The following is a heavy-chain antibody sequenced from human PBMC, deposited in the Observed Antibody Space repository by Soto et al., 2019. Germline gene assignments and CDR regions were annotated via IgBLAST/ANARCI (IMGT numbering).Heavy chain of an antibody. CDR2: MNPGSGDT. V-gene: IGHV1-8*01. D-gene: IGHD3-10*02. CDR3: ARMETFCSLNWFDP. CDR1: GYSFTNND. J-gene: IGHJ5*02. Sequence: QVQLVQTGAEVREPGASVKVSCKASGYSFTNNDVSSVRQATGQGLEWVGWMNPGSGDTGYAQKFQGRGSMTRDISIATAYMELSSLRSDATAIYYCARMETFCSLNWFDPWGQGTLVTVSS.